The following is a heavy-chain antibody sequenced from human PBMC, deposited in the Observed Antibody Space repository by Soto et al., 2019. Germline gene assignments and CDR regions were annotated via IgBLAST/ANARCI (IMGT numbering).Heavy chain of an antibody. CDR1: GFTFSSYW. V-gene: IGHV3-7*01. J-gene: IGHJ4*02. D-gene: IGHD2-2*01. CDR3: ARGRGCSTGCHNFDY. CDR2: IKQDGSEK. Sequence: EVQLVESGGGLVQPGGSLRLSCAASGFTFSSYWMSCVRQAPGKGLEWVANIKQDGSEKYYVDSVKGRFTISRDNAKNSLYLQMNSLRAEDTAVYYCARGRGCSTGCHNFDYWGQGTLVTVSS.